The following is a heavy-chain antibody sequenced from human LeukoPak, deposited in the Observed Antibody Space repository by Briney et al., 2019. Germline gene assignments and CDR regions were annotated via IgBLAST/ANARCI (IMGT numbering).Heavy chain of an antibody. D-gene: IGHD5-24*01. J-gene: IGHJ4*02. CDR1: GFTFSSNY. CDR3: AGGGGDGYNPFDY. CDR2: IYSGGST. V-gene: IGHV3-53*01. Sequence: GGSLRLSCAASGFTFSSNYMSWVRQAPGKGLEWVSVIYSGGSTYYADSVKGRFTISRDNSKNTLYLQMNSLRAEDTAVYYCAGGGGDGYNPFDYWGQGTLVTVSS.